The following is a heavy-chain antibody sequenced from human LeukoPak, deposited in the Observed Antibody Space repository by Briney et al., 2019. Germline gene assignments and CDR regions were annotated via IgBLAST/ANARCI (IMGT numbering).Heavy chain of an antibody. D-gene: IGHD6-13*01. CDR1: GASISSNNW. J-gene: IGHJ4*02. Sequence: PSETLSLTCAVSGASISSNNWWSWVRQSPGKGLEWIGEIYHSGRTNYNPSLKSRVTISEDKSKNQFSLNLSSVTAADTAVYYCARGGSSLIDYWAREPWSPSPQ. V-gene: IGHV4-4*02. CDR2: IYHSGRT. CDR3: ARGGSSLIDY.